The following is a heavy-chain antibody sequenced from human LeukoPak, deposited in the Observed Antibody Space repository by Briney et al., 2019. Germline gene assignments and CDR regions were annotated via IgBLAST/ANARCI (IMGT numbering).Heavy chain of an antibody. D-gene: IGHD1-7*01. J-gene: IGHJ4*02. Sequence: SETLSLTCNVSGYPITNGYYWSWIRQTPGKGLEWIGAVYHGESPYYNPSLKGRVTLSVDTSKNQFSLKLLSAIAADTAVYFCARGELLNADHWGQGTLVSVSS. CDR2: VYHGESP. CDR3: ARGELLNADH. V-gene: IGHV4-38-2*02. CDR1: GYPITNGYY.